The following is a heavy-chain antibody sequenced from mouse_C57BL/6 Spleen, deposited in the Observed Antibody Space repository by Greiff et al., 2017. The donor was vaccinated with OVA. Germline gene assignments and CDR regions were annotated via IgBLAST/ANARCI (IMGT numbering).Heavy chain of an antibody. D-gene: IGHD2-4*01. CDR3: ARRGYDYDDY. V-gene: IGHV1-69*01. Sequence: QVHVEQSGAELVMPGASVKLSCKASGYTFTSYWMHWVKQRPGQGLEWIGEIDPSDSYTNYNQKFKGKSTLTVDKSSSTAYMQLSSLTSEDSAVYYCARRGYDYDDYWGQGTTLTVSS. CDR1: GYTFTSYW. J-gene: IGHJ2*01. CDR2: IDPSDSYT.